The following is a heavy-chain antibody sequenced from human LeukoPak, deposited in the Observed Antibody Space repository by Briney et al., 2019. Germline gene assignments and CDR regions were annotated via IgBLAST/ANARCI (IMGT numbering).Heavy chain of an antibody. CDR2: IYSGGST. V-gene: IGHV3-53*01. D-gene: IGHD1-14*01. Sequence: PGGSLRLSCAASGFTFSSYSMSWVRQAPGKGLEWVSVIYSGGSTYYADSVKGRFTISRDNSKNTLYLQMNSLRAEDTAVYYCARDQVSVTGGPNDYWGQGTLVTVSS. J-gene: IGHJ4*02. CDR3: ARDQVSVTGGPNDY. CDR1: GFTFSSYS.